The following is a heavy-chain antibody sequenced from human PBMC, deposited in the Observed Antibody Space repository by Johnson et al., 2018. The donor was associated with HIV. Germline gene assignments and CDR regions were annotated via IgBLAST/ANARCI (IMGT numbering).Heavy chain of an antibody. J-gene: IGHJ3*02. CDR1: GFTFSSYG. D-gene: IGHD3-16*01. Sequence: QVQLVESGGGVVQTGRSLRLSCAASGFTFSSYGMHWVRQAPGKGLEWVAVISYDGSNKYYADSVKGRFTISRDNSKNTLHLQMNSLRAEDTAVYYCAKGSRYTYDNDDVYLLQAFDIWGQGTMVTVSS. CDR2: ISYDGSNK. V-gene: IGHV3-30*18. CDR3: AKGSRYTYDNDDVYLLQAFDI.